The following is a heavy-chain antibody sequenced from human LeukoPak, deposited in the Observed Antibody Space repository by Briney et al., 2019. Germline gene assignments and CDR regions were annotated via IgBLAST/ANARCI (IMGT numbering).Heavy chain of an antibody. CDR1: GGSFSGYY. J-gene: IGHJ4*02. D-gene: IGHD3-10*01. CDR3: ARGWGLWFGELSRAFDY. Sequence: PSETLSLTCAVYGGSFSGYYWSWIRQPPGKGLEWIGEINHSGSTNYNPSLKSRVTISVDTSKNQFSLKLSSVTAADTAVYYCARGWGLWFGELSRAFDYWGQGTLVTVSS. V-gene: IGHV4-34*01. CDR2: INHSGST.